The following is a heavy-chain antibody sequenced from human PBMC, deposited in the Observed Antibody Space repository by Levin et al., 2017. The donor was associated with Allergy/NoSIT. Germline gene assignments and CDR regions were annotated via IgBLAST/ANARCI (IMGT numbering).Heavy chain of an antibody. V-gene: IGHV1-2*03. Sequence: LVASVKVSCKASGYTFIGYYIHWVRQAPGQGLEWMGWINPNSGATDYAQKFQGRVTMTRDTSISTAYMELRRLRSDDTAVYYCARGFDFYDILTGSYKGTPHFDYWGQGTLVTVSS. CDR1: GYTFIGYY. CDR2: INPNSGAT. J-gene: IGHJ4*02. CDR3: ARGFDFYDILTGSYKGTPHFDY. D-gene: IGHD3-9*01.